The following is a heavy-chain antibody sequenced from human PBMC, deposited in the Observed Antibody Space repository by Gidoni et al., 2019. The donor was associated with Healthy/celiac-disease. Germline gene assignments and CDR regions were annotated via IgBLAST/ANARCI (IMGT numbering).Heavy chain of an antibody. Sequence: EVQLVQSGAEVKKPGESLKISCKGSGYSFTSYWIGWVRQMPGKGLEWMGIIYPGDSDTRYSPSFQGQVTISADKSISTAYLQWSSLKASDTAMYYCARHVSTGDPFKDYYYYGMDVWGQGTTVTVSS. V-gene: IGHV5-51*01. D-gene: IGHD2-2*01. CDR2: IYPGDSDT. CDR1: GYSFTSYW. J-gene: IGHJ6*02. CDR3: ARHVSTGDPFKDYYYYGMDV.